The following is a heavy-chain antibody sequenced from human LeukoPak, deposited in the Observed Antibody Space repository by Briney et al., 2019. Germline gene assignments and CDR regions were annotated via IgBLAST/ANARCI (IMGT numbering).Heavy chain of an antibody. CDR3: AKDHDRITMIVVVIATTFDY. Sequence: GGSLRLSCAASGFTVSSNYMSWVRQAPGKGLEWVSVIYSGGSTYYADSVKGRFTISRDNSKNTLYLQMNSLRAEDTAVYYCAKDHDRITMIVVVIATTFDYWGQGTLVTVSS. D-gene: IGHD3-22*01. CDR1: GFTVSSNY. J-gene: IGHJ4*02. CDR2: IYSGGST. V-gene: IGHV3-53*01.